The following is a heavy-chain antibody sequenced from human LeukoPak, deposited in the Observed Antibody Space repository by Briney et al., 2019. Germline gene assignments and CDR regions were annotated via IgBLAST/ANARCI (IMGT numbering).Heavy chain of an antibody. J-gene: IGHJ4*02. CDR1: GFTFSSYS. CDR3: AREEKYYDSSGYRSWCFDY. V-gene: IGHV3-21*01. Sequence: GGSLRLSCAASGFTFSSYSMNWVRQAPGKWLEWVSSISSSSSYIYYADSVKGQFTISKDNAKNSLYLQMISLRAEDTAVYYCAREEKYYDSSGYRSWCFDYWGQGTLVTVSS. D-gene: IGHD3-22*01. CDR2: ISSSSSYI.